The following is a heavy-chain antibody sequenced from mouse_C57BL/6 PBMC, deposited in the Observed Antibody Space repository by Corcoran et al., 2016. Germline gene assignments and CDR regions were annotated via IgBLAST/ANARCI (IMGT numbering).Heavy chain of an antibody. J-gene: IGHJ3*01. D-gene: IGHD1-1*02. CDR3: ARRWLDPFAY. Sequence: QIQLVQSGPELKKPGETVKISCKASGYTFTTYGMSWVKQAPGKGLKWMGWINTYSGVPTYADDFKGRFAFSLETSASTAYLQINNLKNEDTATYFCARRWLDPFAYWGQGTLVTVSA. CDR2: INTYSGVP. CDR1: GYTFTTYG. V-gene: IGHV9-3*01.